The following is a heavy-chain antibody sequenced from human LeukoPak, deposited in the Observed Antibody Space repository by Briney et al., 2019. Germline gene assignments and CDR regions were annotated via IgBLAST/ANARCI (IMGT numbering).Heavy chain of an antibody. CDR2: IYYSGST. J-gene: IGHJ5*02. V-gene: IGHV4-59*01. D-gene: IGHD2-15*01. CDR3: ARVPRYCSGGSCYPRFDP. Sequence: SETLSLTCTVSGGSISSYYWSWIRQPPGKGLEWIGYIYYSGSTNYNPSLKSRVTISVDTSKNQFSLKLSSVTAAYTAVYYCARVPRYCSGGSCYPRFDPWGQGTLVTVSS. CDR1: GGSISSYY.